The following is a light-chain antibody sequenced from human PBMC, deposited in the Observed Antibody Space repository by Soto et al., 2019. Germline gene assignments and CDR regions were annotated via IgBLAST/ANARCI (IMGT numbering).Light chain of an antibody. CDR3: QQYNDCPLT. CDR1: QSVSTN. CDR2: GAS. V-gene: IGKV3-15*01. Sequence: EIVMTQSPATLSVSPGERASLSCRASQSVSTNLAWYQQKPAQAPRLLIYGASTRATGIPARFSGGGSGTEFTLTISSLQSADFAVYYCQQYNDCPLTFGGGTKVEIK. J-gene: IGKJ4*01.